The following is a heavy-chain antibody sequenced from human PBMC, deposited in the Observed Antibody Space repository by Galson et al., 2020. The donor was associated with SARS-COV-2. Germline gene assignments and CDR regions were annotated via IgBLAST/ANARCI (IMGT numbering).Heavy chain of an antibody. Sequence: TGGSLRLSCTASGFIFTNYVMNWVRQAPGKGLEWVAAISETGGITYYGDSVKGRFTISRDNSKNTVYLQMNSLRAEDTAIYYCAKDAPQGAAAADYWGQGTLVTVSS. J-gene: IGHJ4*02. CDR3: AKDAPQGAAAADY. CDR1: GFIFTNYV. D-gene: IGHD6-13*01. V-gene: IGHV3-23*01. CDR2: ISETGGIT.